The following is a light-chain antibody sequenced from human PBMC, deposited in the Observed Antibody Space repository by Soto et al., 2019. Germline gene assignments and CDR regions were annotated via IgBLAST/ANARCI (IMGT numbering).Light chain of an antibody. CDR3: QPYGSSGT. J-gene: IGKJ1*01. CDR1: QSVSNNY. CDR2: GAS. Sequence: EIVLTQSPGTLSLSPGERATLSCRASQSVSNNYLAWYQQKPGQAPRLLIYGASNRATGIPDRFSGSGSGTDFTLTLSRTETQDFPVYYCQPYGSSGTFGQGTKVDI. V-gene: IGKV3-20*01.